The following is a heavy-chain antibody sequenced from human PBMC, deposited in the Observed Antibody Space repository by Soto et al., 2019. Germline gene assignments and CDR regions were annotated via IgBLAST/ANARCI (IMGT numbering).Heavy chain of an antibody. J-gene: IGHJ4*02. CDR3: AIVRVADSSLDH. CDR1: GFIFSNYG. Sequence: QVQLVESGGGVVQPGRSLRLSCVGSGFIFSNYGMHWVRQAPGKCLEWLAFISYDGSDILYAYSVKGRFTISRDNSKSTLFLHMNRPTAEDTAIYFCAIVRVADSSLDHWGQGTMVTVSS. V-gene: IGHV3-30*03. CDR2: ISYDGSDI. D-gene: IGHD3-10*02.